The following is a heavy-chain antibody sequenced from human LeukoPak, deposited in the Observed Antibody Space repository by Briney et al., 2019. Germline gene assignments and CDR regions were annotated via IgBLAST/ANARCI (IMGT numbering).Heavy chain of an antibody. Sequence: ASVKVSCKASGYTFTSYYMRWVRQAPGQGLEWMGIINPSGGSTSYAQKFQGRVTMTRDTSTSTVYMELSSLRSEDTAVYYCARGGYSSGLTDAFDIWGQGTMVTVSS. V-gene: IGHV1-46*01. CDR3: ARGGYSSGLTDAFDI. D-gene: IGHD6-19*01. J-gene: IGHJ3*02. CDR1: GYTFTSYY. CDR2: INPSGGST.